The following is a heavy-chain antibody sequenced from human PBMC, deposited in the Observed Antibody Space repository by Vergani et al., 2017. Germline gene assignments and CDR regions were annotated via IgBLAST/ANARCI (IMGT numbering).Heavy chain of an antibody. V-gene: IGHV1-69*11. CDR2: IIPILGTA. Sequence: QVQLVQSGAEVKKPGSSVKVSCKASGGTFSSYAISWVRQAPGQGLEWMGRIIPILGTANYAQKFQGRVTITADESTSTAYMELSSLRSEDTAVYYCAREKEGATTFLTYYDYYMDVWGKGTTVTVSS. CDR3: AREKEGATTFLTYYDYYMDV. CDR1: GGTFSSYA. J-gene: IGHJ6*03. D-gene: IGHD1-26*01.